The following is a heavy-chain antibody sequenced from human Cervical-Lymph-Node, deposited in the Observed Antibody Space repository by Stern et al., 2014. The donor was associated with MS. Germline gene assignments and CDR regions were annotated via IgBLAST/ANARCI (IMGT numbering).Heavy chain of an antibody. CDR2: INPNSGGT. CDR3: ARAVEGYCSSTSCYQYYYYGMDV. J-gene: IGHJ6*02. V-gene: IGHV1-2*02. D-gene: IGHD2-2*01. Sequence: QVQLQQSGAEVKKPGASVKVSCKASGYSFTAYYVHWVRQAPGQGLEWMGWINPNSGGTNYAQKFQGRVTMTRETSITTAYMDLSRLRSDDTAVYYCARAVEGYCSSTSCYQYYYYGMDVWGQGTTVTVSS. CDR1: GYSFTAYY.